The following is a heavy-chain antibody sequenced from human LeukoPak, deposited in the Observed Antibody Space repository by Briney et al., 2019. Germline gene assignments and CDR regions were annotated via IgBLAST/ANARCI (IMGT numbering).Heavy chain of an antibody. J-gene: IGHJ4*02. V-gene: IGHV4-34*01. CDR3: AGGDCSSTSCSFDY. CDR2: INHSGST. CDR1: GGSFSGYY. Sequence: SETLSLTCAVYGGSFSGYYWSWIRQPPGKGLEWIGEINHSGSTNYNPSLKSRVTISVDTSKNQFSLKLSSVTAADTAVYYCAGGDCSSTSCSFDYWGQGTFVTVSS. D-gene: IGHD2-2*01.